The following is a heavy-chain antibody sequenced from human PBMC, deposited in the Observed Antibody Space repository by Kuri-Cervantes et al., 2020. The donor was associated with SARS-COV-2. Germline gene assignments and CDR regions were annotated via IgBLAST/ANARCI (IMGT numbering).Heavy chain of an antibody. CDR1: GFTFSSYG. Sequence: GGSLRLSCAASGFTFSSYGMHWVRQAPGKGLEWVAFIRYDGSNKYYADSVKGRFTISRDNSKNALYLQMNSLRAEDTAVYYCAKDSLLEVKFDYWGQGTLVTVSS. CDR3: AKDSLLEVKFDY. CDR2: IRYDGSNK. D-gene: IGHD1-1*01. J-gene: IGHJ4*02. V-gene: IGHV3-30*02.